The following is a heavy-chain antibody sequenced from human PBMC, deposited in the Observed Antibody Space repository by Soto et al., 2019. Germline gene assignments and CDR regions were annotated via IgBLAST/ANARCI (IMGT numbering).Heavy chain of an antibody. CDR1: GFTFSSYG. J-gene: IGHJ4*02. Sequence: QVQLVESGGGVVQPGRSLRLSCAASGFTFSSYGMHWVRQAPGKGLEWVAAIWYDGSNKYYADSVKGRFTISRDNSKNTLYLQMNSLRAEDTAVYYCARDSMSNWNDVGGYFDYWGQGTLVTVSS. D-gene: IGHD1-20*01. V-gene: IGHV3-33*01. CDR3: ARDSMSNWNDVGGYFDY. CDR2: IWYDGSNK.